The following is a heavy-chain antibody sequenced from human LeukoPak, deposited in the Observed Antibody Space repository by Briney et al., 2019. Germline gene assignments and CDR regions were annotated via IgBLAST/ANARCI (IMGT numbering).Heavy chain of an antibody. CDR3: ARDSYDYVWGSSNFDY. D-gene: IGHD3-16*01. J-gene: IGHJ4*02. CDR2: IYTSGST. Sequence: SETVSLTCTVSGGSISSGSYYWSWIRQPAGKGLEWIGRIYTSGSTNYNPSLKSRVTISVDTSKNQFSLKLSSVTAADTAVYYCARDSYDYVWGSSNFDYWGQGTLVTVSS. CDR1: GGSISSGSYY. V-gene: IGHV4-61*02.